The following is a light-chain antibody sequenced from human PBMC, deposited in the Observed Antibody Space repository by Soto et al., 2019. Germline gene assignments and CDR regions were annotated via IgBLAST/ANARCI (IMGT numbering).Light chain of an antibody. J-gene: IGLJ3*02. CDR3: SSYAGSTSHVM. CDR2: DVN. V-gene: IGLV2-8*01. CDR1: SSDIGGYNY. Sequence: QSALTQPPSASGSPGQSVTISCTGTSSDIGGYNYVSWYQQHPGKAPKLMIYDVNKRPSGVPDRFSGSKSGNTASLTVSGLQAEDEADYCCSSYAGSTSHVMFGGGTKLTVL.